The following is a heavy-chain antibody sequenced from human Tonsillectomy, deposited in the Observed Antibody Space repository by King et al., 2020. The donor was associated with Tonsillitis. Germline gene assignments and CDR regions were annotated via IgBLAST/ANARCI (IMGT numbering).Heavy chain of an antibody. J-gene: IGHJ4*02. V-gene: IGHV2-5*02. CDR2: IYGDDDK. Sequence: TLKESGPTLVKPPQTLTLTCTFSGFSLSSSGVGVAWIRQPPGKALEWLALIYGDDDKRYSPSLKTRLTIMKATSEDHVVLTMTNMGPVDTATYYCAHKIRDSSGYLFWGQGMLVTVSS. CDR3: AHKIRDSSGYLF. D-gene: IGHD3-22*01. CDR1: GFSLSSSGVG.